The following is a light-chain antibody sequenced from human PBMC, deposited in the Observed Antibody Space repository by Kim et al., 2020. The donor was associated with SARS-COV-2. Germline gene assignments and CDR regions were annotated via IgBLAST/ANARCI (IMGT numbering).Light chain of an antibody. Sequence: VYPGERATLTARASQSVNTKLAWYQQKGGRPPRILIYGASTRATGVPARFSGSGSGTDFTLTISSLQSEDFAVYYCQQYHDWAETFGQGTKVDIK. CDR1: QSVNTK. CDR2: GAS. CDR3: QQYHDWAET. V-gene: IGKV3D-15*01. J-gene: IGKJ1*01.